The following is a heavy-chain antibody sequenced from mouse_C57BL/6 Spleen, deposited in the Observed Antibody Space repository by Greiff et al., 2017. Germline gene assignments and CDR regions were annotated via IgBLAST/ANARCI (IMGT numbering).Heavy chain of an antibody. CDR3: ARYGFYGNYAWFAY. CDR1: GYSFTGYY. Sequence: VQLKQSGPELVKPGASVKISCKASGYSFTGYYMNWVKQSPEKSLEWIGEINPRTGGTTYNQKFKAKATLTVDKSSSTAYMQLKSLTSEDSAVYYCARYGFYGNYAWFAYWGQGTLVTVSA. V-gene: IGHV1-42*01. CDR2: INPRTGGT. D-gene: IGHD2-1*01. J-gene: IGHJ3*01.